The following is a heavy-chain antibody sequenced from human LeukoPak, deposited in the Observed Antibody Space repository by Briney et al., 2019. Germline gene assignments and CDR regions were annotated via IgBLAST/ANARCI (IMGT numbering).Heavy chain of an antibody. V-gene: IGHV3-23*01. Sequence: PGGSLRLSCAASGFTFSSYAMSWVRQAPGKGLEWVSAISGSGGSTYYADSVKGRFTISRDNSKNTLYLQMNSLRAEDTAVYYCAKWCSTSCYKELNFDYWGQGTLVTVSS. J-gene: IGHJ4*02. CDR1: GFTFSSYA. CDR3: AKWCSTSCYKELNFDY. CDR2: ISGSGGST. D-gene: IGHD2-2*02.